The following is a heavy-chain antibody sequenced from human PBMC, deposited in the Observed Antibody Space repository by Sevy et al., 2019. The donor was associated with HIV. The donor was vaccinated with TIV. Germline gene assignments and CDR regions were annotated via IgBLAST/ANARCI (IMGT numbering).Heavy chain of an antibody. V-gene: IGHV3-48*02. CDR1: GFTFSSYS. CDR2: ISSSSSTI. J-gene: IGHJ3*02. CDR3: ARDVEENSGYFGIVVAVAATGDAFDI. Sequence: GGSLRLSCAASGFTFSSYSMNWVRQAPGKGLEWVSYISSSSSTIYYADSVKGRFTISRDNAKNSLYLQMNSLRDEDTAVYYCARDVEENSGYFGIVVAVAATGDAFDIWGQGTMVTVSS. D-gene: IGHD2-15*01.